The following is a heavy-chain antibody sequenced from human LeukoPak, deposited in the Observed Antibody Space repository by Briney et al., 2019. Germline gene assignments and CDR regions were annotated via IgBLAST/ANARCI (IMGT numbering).Heavy chain of an antibody. V-gene: IGHV1-2*02. Sequence: ASVKVSCKASGYTFTGYYMHWVRQAPGQGLEWMGWINPNSGGTNYAQKFQGRVTMTRDTSISTAYMELSRLRSDDTAVYYCARAAGSRIYGYFDLWGRGTLVTVSS. CDR3: ARAAGSRIYGYFDL. CDR1: GYTFTGYY. CDR2: INPNSGGT. D-gene: IGHD1-14*01. J-gene: IGHJ2*01.